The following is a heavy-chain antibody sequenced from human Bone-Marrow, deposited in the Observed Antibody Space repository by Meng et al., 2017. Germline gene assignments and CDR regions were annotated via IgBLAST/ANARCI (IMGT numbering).Heavy chain of an antibody. Sequence: VHVWRLGAEVKKPGSSVKVSSKASGGTFSSYAISWVRQAPGQGLEWMGGIIPIFGTANYAQKFQGRVTITADESTSTAYMELSSLRSEDTAVYYCARESRDIAVAGVYWGQGTLVTVSS. CDR1: GGTFSSYA. CDR3: ARESRDIAVAGVY. D-gene: IGHD6-19*01. V-gene: IGHV1-69*01. CDR2: IIPIFGTA. J-gene: IGHJ4*02.